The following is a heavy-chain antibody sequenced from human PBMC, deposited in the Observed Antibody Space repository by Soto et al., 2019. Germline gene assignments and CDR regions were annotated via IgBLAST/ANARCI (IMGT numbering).Heavy chain of an antibody. Sequence: VQLVESGGGSVQPGGSLRLSCAVSGLTFSDCTMNWVRQAPGKGLEWLSHIGTTTGSIYYADSVQGRFTISRNNAKNSLYLQMSSLRHEDTAMYYCATFPARDPLRWFWGQGTLVTVSS. CDR1: GLTFSDCT. CDR3: ATFPARDPLRWF. CDR2: IGTTTGSI. J-gene: IGHJ4*02. D-gene: IGHD3-10*01. V-gene: IGHV3-48*02.